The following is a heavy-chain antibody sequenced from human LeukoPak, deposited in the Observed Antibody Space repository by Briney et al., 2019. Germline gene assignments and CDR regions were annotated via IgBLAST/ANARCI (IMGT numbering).Heavy chain of an antibody. D-gene: IGHD1-14*01. J-gene: IGHJ4*02. CDR2: IYYSGNT. Sequence: SATLSLTCTVSGGSISSYYWSWIRQPPGKGLEWIGYIYYSGNTDYNPSLKSRVTISADTSKNQFSLKLSSVTAADTAMYYCARQRDNALSYFDYWGQGTLVTVSS. CDR3: ARQRDNALSYFDY. V-gene: IGHV4-59*08. CDR1: GGSISSYY.